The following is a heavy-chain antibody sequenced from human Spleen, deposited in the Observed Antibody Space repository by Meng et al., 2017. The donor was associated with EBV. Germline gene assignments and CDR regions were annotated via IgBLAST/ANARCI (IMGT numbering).Heavy chain of an antibody. CDR2: IYYGGST. CDR1: GGSFDSLNYY. Sequence: QVQLQESGPGLAKPSQTLSLTCAVSGGSFDSLNYYWSWIRQPPGKGLEWIGHIYYGGSTFYNPSLKSRVTISIDTSKNQFSLKLTSVTATDTAVYFCARDDSRYFDQWGQGTLVTVSS. V-gene: IGHV4-30-4*01. J-gene: IGHJ4*02. D-gene: IGHD3-22*01. CDR3: ARDDSRYFDQ.